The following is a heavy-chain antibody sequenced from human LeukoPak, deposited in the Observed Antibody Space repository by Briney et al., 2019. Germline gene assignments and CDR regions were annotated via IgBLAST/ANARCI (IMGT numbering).Heavy chain of an antibody. J-gene: IGHJ5*02. Sequence: SETLSLTCTVSGGSISSYYWSWIRQPPGKGLEWIGYIYYSGSTNYNPSLKSRVTISVDTSKNQFSLKLSSVTAADTAVYYCARRRLLGVSGGCCWFDPWGQGTLVTVSS. V-gene: IGHV4-59*08. CDR3: ARRRLLGVSGGCCWFDP. CDR2: IYYSGST. D-gene: IGHD3-16*01. CDR1: GGSISSYY.